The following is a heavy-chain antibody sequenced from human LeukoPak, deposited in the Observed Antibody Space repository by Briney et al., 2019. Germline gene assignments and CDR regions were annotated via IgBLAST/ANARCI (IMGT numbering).Heavy chain of an antibody. D-gene: IGHD3-22*01. CDR3: ARVSDSSGYSD. CDR1: GGSISSGSYY. CDR2: IYTSGST. Sequence: KPSETLSLTCTVSGGSISSGSYYWSWIRQPAGKGLEWIGRIYTSGSTNYNPSLKSRVTISVDTSKNQFSLKLSSVTAADTAVYYCARVSDSSGYSDWGQGTLVTVSS. V-gene: IGHV4-61*02. J-gene: IGHJ4*02.